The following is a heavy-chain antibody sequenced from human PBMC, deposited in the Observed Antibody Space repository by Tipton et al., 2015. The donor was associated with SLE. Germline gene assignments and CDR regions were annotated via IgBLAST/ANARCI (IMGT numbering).Heavy chain of an antibody. CDR2: IFYSGIT. V-gene: IGHV4-31*03. J-gene: IGHJ3*02. D-gene: IGHD4-23*01. Sequence: TLSLTCSVSGVSINNGYYYWSWIRQHPGRGLEWIGSIFYSGITYYNPSLKSRVVISVVTSENEVSLKLTSVTGADTALYYCARGSLVLPTVAGDVDAFDIWGQGTAVIVSS. CDR3: ARGSLVLPTVAGDVDAFDI. CDR1: GVSINNGYYY.